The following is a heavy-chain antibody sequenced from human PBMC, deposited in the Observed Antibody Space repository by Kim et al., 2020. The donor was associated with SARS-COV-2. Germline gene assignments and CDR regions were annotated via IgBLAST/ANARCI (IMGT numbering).Heavy chain of an antibody. CDR2: IYYSGST. V-gene: IGHV4-59*13. CDR1: GGSISSYY. D-gene: IGHD3-10*01. J-gene: IGHJ5*02. Sequence: SETLSLTCTVSGGSISSYYWSWIRQPPGKGLEWIGYIYYSGSTNYNPSLKSRVTISVDTSKNQFSLKLSSVTAADTAVYYCARWGSMVRGVIMEWFDPWGQGTLVTVAS. CDR3: ARWGSMVRGVIMEWFDP.